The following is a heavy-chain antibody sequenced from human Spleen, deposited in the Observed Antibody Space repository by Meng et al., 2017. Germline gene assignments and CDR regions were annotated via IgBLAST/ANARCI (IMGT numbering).Heavy chain of an antibody. CDR1: GGSFSGYY. Sequence: QWHPSRCGADLWKPSETLSLTCAVYGGSFSGYYWSWIRQPPGKGLEWIGEINHSGSTNYNPSLKSRVTISVDTSKNQFSLKLSSVTAADTAVYYCASYYRRQGLSPSGGRFDYWGQGTLVTVSS. J-gene: IGHJ4*02. CDR3: ASYYRRQGLSPSGGRFDY. D-gene: IGHD3-10*01. V-gene: IGHV4-34*01. CDR2: INHSGST.